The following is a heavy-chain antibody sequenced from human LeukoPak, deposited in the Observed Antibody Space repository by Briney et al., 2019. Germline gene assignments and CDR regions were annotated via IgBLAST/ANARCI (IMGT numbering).Heavy chain of an antibody. V-gene: IGHV3-30*02. J-gene: IGHJ5*02. CDR1: GFTFSNYG. D-gene: IGHD3-10*01. CDR2: IRSDGINK. CDR3: ARAPEWGSGIP. Sequence: GGSLRLSCAASGFTFSNYGMHWVRQAPGKGLEWVAFIRSDGINKYHADSVKGRFTISRDNAKNSLYLQMNSLRAEDTAVYYCARAPEWGSGIPWGQGTLVTVSS.